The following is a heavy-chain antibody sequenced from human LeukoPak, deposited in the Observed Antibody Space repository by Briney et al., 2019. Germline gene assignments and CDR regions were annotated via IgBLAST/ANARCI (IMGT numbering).Heavy chain of an antibody. D-gene: IGHD6-6*01. Sequence: GGSLRLSCAASRFTFSSYAMNWVRQAPGKGLEWVSAISSSGSSTYYADSVKGRFTISRDNSKNTLYLQMNSLRAEDTAVYYCAKDRGQLVPKYNWFDPWGQGTLVTVSS. CDR2: ISSSGSST. CDR1: RFTFSSYA. V-gene: IGHV3-23*01. CDR3: AKDRGQLVPKYNWFDP. J-gene: IGHJ5*02.